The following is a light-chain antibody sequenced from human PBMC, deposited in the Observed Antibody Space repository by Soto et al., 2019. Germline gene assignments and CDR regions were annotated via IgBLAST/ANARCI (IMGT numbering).Light chain of an antibody. Sequence: KSGQGPRLLIYDASTRATGIPARFSGSGSGTDFTLTISRLEPEDFAVYYCQQYGSSPMTFGQGTLLEIK. V-gene: IGKV3-20*01. CDR3: QQYGSSPMT. CDR2: DAS. J-gene: IGKJ5*01.